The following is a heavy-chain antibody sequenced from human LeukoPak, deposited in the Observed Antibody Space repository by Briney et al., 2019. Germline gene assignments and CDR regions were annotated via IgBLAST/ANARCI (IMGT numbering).Heavy chain of an antibody. J-gene: IGHJ4*02. V-gene: IGHV3-74*01. D-gene: IGHD5-18*01. CDR2: INSDGSST. Sequence: GGSLRLSCAASGFTFSTYWMSWVRQAPGKGLVWVSRINSDGSSTTYADSVKGRFTISRDNGQNTLYLQMNSLRAEDTAVYYCAREGRGYSYAFEYWGQGTLVTVSS. CDR3: AREGRGYSYAFEY. CDR1: GFTFSTYW.